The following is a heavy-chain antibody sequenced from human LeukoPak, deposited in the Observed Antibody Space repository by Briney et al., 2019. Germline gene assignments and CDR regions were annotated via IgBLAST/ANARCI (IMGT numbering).Heavy chain of an antibody. CDR2: IYYTGST. J-gene: IGHJ4*02. Sequence: SETLSLTCTVSAGSISPFYWSWLRHAPGKGLEWIGYIYYTGSTKYNSSLKSRVTISVDTSKTQFSQELNSVTAADTAVYYCARGPYYLDSSTYSFDYWGQGTLVTVSS. CDR3: ARGPYYLDSSTYSFDY. V-gene: IGHV4-59*01. D-gene: IGHD6-19*01. CDR1: AGSISPFY.